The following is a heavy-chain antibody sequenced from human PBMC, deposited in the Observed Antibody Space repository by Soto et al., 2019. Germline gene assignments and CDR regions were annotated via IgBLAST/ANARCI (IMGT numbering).Heavy chain of an antibody. V-gene: IGHV4-59*01. D-gene: IGHD1-26*01. CDR3: ARRYGGNFDY. CDR2: IYYSGST. CDR1: GGSISNSY. Sequence: SETLSLTCTISGGSISNSYWSLIRQPPGKGLEWIGYIYYSGSTNYNPSLKSRVTISVDTSKNQFSLKLSSVTAADTAVYYCARRYGGNFDYWGQGTLVTVSS. J-gene: IGHJ4*02.